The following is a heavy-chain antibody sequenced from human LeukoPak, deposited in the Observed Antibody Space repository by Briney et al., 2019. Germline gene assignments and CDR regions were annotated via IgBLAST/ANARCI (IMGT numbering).Heavy chain of an antibody. D-gene: IGHD1-26*01. V-gene: IGHV4-39*01. J-gene: IGHJ3*02. CDR2: VYYSGST. CDR1: GGSISSSSYY. CDR3: ASYPWGAANAFDI. Sequence: PSETLSLTCTVSGGSISSSSYYWVWIRQPPGKGLEWIGSVYYSGSTYYNPSLKSRVTISVDTSKNQFSLKLSSVTAADTAVYYCASYPWGAANAFDIWGQGTMVTVSS.